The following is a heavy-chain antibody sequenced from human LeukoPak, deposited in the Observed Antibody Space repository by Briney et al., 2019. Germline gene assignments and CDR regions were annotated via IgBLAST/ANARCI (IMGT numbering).Heavy chain of an antibody. CDR2: ISGGGDTT. V-gene: IGHV3-23*01. CDR3: AKTNGYYDY. D-gene: IGHD3-22*01. Sequence: GGSLRLSCAASGFTFSNNGMSWVRQSPGRGLEWVSGISGGGDTTYYAESVKGRFTISRDNSKNTLFLQMDSLTAEDTAVYYCAKTNGYYDYWGQGTLVAVSS. J-gene: IGHJ4*02. CDR1: GFTFSNNG.